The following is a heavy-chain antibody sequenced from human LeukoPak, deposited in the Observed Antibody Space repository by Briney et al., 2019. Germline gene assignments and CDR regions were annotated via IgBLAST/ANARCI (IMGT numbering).Heavy chain of an antibody. CDR2: ISSSSSYI. CDR3: AREVTGGSYYAFFDY. V-gene: IGHV3-21*01. CDR1: GFTFSSYS. Sequence: GGSLRLSCAASGFTFSSYSMNWVRQAPGKGLEWVSSISSSSSYIYYADSVKGRFTISRDNAKNSLYLRMNSLRAEDTAVYFCAREVTGGSYYAFFDYWGQGTLVTVSS. J-gene: IGHJ4*02. D-gene: IGHD1-26*01.